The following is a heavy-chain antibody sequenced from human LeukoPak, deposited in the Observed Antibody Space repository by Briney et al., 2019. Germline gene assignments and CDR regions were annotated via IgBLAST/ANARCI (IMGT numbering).Heavy chain of an antibody. J-gene: IGHJ3*02. V-gene: IGHV3-30*02. D-gene: IGHD1-1*01. CDR3: AKDRWATQTTYDAFDI. Sequence: GGSLRLSCAASGFTFSNYGMHWVRQAPGKGLEWVAFIRHDESNNYYADSVKGRFTISRDTSNNTLYLQMNSLRAEDTAVYYCAKDRWATQTTYDAFDIWGQGTMVTVSS. CDR2: IRHDESNN. CDR1: GFTFSNYG.